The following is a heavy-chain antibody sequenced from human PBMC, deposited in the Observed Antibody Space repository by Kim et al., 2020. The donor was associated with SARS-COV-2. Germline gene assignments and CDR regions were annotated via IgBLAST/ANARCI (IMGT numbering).Heavy chain of an antibody. CDR2: ISSSGSTI. Sequence: GGSLRLSCAASGFTFSDYYMSWIRQAPGKGLEWVSYISSSGSTIYYADSVKGRFTISRDNAKNSLYLQMNSLRAEDTAVYYCARGPCIAAAGDYGMDVWGQGTTVTVSS. CDR1: GFTFSDYY. J-gene: IGHJ6*02. V-gene: IGHV3-11*04. CDR3: ARGPCIAAAGDYGMDV. D-gene: IGHD6-13*01.